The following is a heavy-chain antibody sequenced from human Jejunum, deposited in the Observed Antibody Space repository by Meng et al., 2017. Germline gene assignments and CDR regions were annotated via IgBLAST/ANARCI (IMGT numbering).Heavy chain of an antibody. J-gene: IGHJ4*02. CDR3: ARDNWGSLDY. D-gene: IGHD7-27*01. Sequence: PLRESGPGRVRPSETLSLTWPVSGGSFSSNNDGWGWIRQPPGKGLEWIGYGSTNHNPSLKSRVTISVDTSKNQFFLTLNSVTAADTAIYYCARDNWGSLDYWGQGILVTVSS. V-gene: IGHV4-61*01. CDR1: GGSFSSNNDG. CDR2: GST.